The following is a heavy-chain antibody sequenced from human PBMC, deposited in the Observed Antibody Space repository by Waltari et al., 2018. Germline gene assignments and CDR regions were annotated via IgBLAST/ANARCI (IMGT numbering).Heavy chain of an antibody. D-gene: IGHD6-19*01. J-gene: IGHJ4*02. CDR2: IYPGDSDT. V-gene: IGHV5-51*01. CDR3: ARVRGGGIAVAGTHFDY. CDR1: GYSFTSYW. Sequence: EVQLVQSGAEVKKPGESLKISCKGSGYSFTSYWLGRVRQMAGKGLEWMGIIYPGDSDTRYSPSFRGQVTISADKSISTAYLQWSSLKASDTAMYYCARVRGGGIAVAGTHFDYWGQGTLVTVSS.